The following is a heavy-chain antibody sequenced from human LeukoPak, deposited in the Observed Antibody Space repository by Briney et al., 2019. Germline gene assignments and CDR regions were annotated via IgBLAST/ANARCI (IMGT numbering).Heavy chain of an antibody. CDR1: GFTFTSYT. Sequence: PGGSLRLSCVASGFTFTSYTMNWVRQAPGKGLEWVSYISSSGSAKYYADSVKGRFTISRDNSKNTLYLQMNSLRAEDTAVYYCARSKNSVVPTAQDYWGQGTLVTVSS. CDR2: ISSSGSAK. V-gene: IGHV3-48*01. J-gene: IGHJ4*02. CDR3: ARSKNSVVPTAQDY. D-gene: IGHD2-2*01.